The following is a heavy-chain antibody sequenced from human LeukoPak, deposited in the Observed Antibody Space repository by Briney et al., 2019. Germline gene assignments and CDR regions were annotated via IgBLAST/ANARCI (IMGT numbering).Heavy chain of an antibody. J-gene: IGHJ4*02. Sequence: SETLSLTCTVSGGSISSGRYYWSWIRQPAGKGLEWIGRIYTSGSTNYHPSLKSRVTISVDTSKNQFSLKLSSVTAADTAVYYCARMPSFFRDSSWLDYWGQGTLVTVSS. CDR2: IYTSGST. CDR1: GGSISSGRYY. D-gene: IGHD6-13*01. V-gene: IGHV4-61*02. CDR3: ARMPSFFRDSSWLDY.